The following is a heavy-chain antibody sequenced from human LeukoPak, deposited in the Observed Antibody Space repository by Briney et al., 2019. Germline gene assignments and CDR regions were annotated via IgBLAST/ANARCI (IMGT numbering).Heavy chain of an antibody. V-gene: IGHV4-4*02. CDR1: GGSISSSNW. CDR3: ARGYYDSSGYSYYFDY. J-gene: IGHJ4*02. Sequence: SETLSLTCAVSGGSISSSNWWSWVRQPPGKGLEWIGEIYHSGSTNYNPSLKSRVTISVDKSKNQFSLKLSSVTAADTAVYYCARGYYDSSGYSYYFDYWGQGTLVTVSS. CDR2: IYHSGST. D-gene: IGHD3-22*01.